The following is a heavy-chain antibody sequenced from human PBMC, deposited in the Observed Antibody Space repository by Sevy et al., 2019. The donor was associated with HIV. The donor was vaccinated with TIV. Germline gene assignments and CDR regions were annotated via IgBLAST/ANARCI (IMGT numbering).Heavy chain of an antibody. J-gene: IGHJ3*02. V-gene: IGHV4-4*02. CDR2: IYRSGST. Sequence: SETLSLTCAVSGGSISSSNWWSWVRQPPGKGLEWIGEIYRSGSTNYNPSLKSRVTISVDKSKNQFSLKLSSVTTADTAVYYCARVTYCSGGSCYPRGDAFDIWGQGTMVTVSS. D-gene: IGHD2-15*01. CDR1: GGSISSSNW. CDR3: ARVTYCSGGSCYPRGDAFDI.